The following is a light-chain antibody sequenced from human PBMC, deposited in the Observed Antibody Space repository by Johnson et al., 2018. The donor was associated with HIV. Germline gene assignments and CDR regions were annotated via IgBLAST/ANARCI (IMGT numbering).Light chain of an antibody. V-gene: IGLV1-51*01. CDR3: GTWDSSLSAGF. Sequence: QSMLTQPPSVSAAPGQKVTISCSGSSSNIGNNYVSWYQQLPGTAPKLLIYDNNKRPSGIPDRFSGSKSGTSATLGINGLQTGDEADYYCGTWDSSLSAGFFGTGTKVTVL. J-gene: IGLJ1*01. CDR1: SSNIGNNY. CDR2: DNN.